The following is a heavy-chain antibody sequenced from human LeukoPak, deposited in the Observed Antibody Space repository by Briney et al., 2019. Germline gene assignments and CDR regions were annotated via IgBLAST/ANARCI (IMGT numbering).Heavy chain of an antibody. CDR1: GYTFTIYD. J-gene: IGHJ5*02. V-gene: IGHV1-8*01. CDR2: MNPNSGNT. D-gene: IGHD3-10*01. Sequence: ASVTVSFTASGYTFTIYDINWVRQAPGQGVEWMGWMNPNSGNTGYAQKFQGRVTMTSNTSISTAYMELSSLRSEDTAVYYCARGGVSGSGSYRDWFDHWGQGTLVTVSS. CDR3: ARGGVSGSGSYRDWFDH.